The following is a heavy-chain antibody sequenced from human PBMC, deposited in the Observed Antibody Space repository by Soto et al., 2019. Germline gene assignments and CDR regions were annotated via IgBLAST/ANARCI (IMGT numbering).Heavy chain of an antibody. CDR3: AKDFPSYYDFWSGYLRYYYYGMDV. V-gene: IGHV3-23*01. J-gene: IGHJ6*02. D-gene: IGHD3-3*01. CDR2: ISGSGGST. Sequence: GGSLRLSCAASGFTFSSYAMSWVRQAPGKGLEWVSAISGSGGSTYYADSVKGRFTISRDNSKNTLYLQMNSLRAEDTAVYYCAKDFPSYYDFWSGYLRYYYYGMDVWGQGTTVTVSS. CDR1: GFTFSSYA.